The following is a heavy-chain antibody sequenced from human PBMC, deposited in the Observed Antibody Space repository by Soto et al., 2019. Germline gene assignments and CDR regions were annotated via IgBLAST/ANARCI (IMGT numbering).Heavy chain of an antibody. CDR2: IYHSGST. D-gene: IGHD3-9*01. V-gene: IGHV4-30-2*01. Sequence: QLQLQESGSGLVKPSQTLSLTCAVSGGSISSGGYSWSWIRQPPGKGLEWIGYIYHSGSTYCNPSLKSRVTISVDRSKNQFSLKLSSVTAADTAVYYCARDQYYDILTGYSKGWFDPWGQGTLVTVSS. CDR3: ARDQYYDILTGYSKGWFDP. CDR1: GGSISSGGYS. J-gene: IGHJ5*02.